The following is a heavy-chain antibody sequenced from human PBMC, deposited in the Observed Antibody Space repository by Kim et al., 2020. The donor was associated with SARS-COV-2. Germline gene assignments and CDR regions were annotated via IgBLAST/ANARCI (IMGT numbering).Heavy chain of an antibody. J-gene: IGHJ4*02. D-gene: IGHD6-19*01. Sequence: YDADSVKGRFPISRDNAKTSLYLQMTSLRAEDTAVYYCARVLAGMWFFDYWGQGTLVTVSS. V-gene: IGHV3-21*01. CDR3: ARVLAGMWFFDY.